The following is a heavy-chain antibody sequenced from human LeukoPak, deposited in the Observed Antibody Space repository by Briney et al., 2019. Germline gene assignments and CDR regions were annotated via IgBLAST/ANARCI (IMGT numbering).Heavy chain of an antibody. D-gene: IGHD3-10*01. CDR3: ARDLTSHYYGSGSYYNHSDY. CDR1: GYTFTGYY. Sequence: ASVKVSCKASGYTFTGYYMHWVRQAPGQGLEWMGRINPNSGGTNYAQKFQGRVTMTRDTSISTAYMELSRLRSDDTAVYYCARDLTSHYYGSGSYYNHSDYWGQGTLVTASS. CDR2: INPNSGGT. J-gene: IGHJ4*02. V-gene: IGHV1-2*06.